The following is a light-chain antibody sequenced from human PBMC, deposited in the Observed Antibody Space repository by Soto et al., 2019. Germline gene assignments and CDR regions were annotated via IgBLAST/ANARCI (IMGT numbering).Light chain of an antibody. CDR2: GAS. CDR1: QSVSSY. CDR3: QQYGRSGT. V-gene: IGKV3-20*01. Sequence: ETVFPQSPDTLSLFPVAIETFSCRGVQSVSSYLAWHQQKPGQAPRLLIYGASNRATGIPDRFGGSGSGTDFTLTISRLEPEDFAVYYCQQYGRSGTFGQGTKVDIK. J-gene: IGKJ1*01.